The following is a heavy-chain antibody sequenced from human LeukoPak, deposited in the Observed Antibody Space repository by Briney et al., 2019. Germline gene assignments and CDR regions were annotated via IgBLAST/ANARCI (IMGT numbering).Heavy chain of an antibody. J-gene: IGHJ3*02. CDR3: AKDTIVVVVAATGDDAFDI. CDR2: IYSGGST. Sequence: GGSLRLSCAASGFTVSSNYMSWVRQAPGKGLEWVSVIYSGGSTYYADSVKGRFTISRDNSKDTLYLQMNSLRAEDTAVYYCAKDTIVVVVAATGDDAFDIWGQGTMVTVSS. CDR1: GFTVSSNY. D-gene: IGHD2-15*01. V-gene: IGHV3-53*01.